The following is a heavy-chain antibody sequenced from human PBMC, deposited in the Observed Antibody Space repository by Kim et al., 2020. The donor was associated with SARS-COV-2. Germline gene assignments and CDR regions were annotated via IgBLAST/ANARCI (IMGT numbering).Heavy chain of an antibody. V-gene: IGHV3-11*01. CDR1: GFTFSDYY. D-gene: IGHD4-17*01. Sequence: GGSLRLSCAASGFTFSDYYMTWIRQAPGNGLECISYINSRGGAIYYSDSVRGRFTISRDSADNSLYLQMHSLRAEDTAMYYCARENYGDYAFDIWGQGTMVTVSS. CDR3: ARENYGDYAFDI. J-gene: IGHJ3*02. CDR2: INSRGGAI.